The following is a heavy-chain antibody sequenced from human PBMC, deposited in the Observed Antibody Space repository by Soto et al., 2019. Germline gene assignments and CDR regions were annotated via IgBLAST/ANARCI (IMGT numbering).Heavy chain of an antibody. CDR3: ARGGPMTTVTCDY. J-gene: IGHJ4*02. CDR1: GFTFSSYE. CDR2: ISSSGSTI. Sequence: GGSLRLSCAASGFTFSSYEMNWVRQAPGKGLEWVSYISSSGSTIYYADSVKGRFTISRDNATNSLYLQMNSRRAEDTAVYYCARGGPMTTVTCDYWGQGTLVTVSS. D-gene: IGHD4-4*01. V-gene: IGHV3-48*03.